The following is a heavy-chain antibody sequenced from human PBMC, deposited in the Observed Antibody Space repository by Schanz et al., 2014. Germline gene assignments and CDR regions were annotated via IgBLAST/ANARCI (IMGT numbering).Heavy chain of an antibody. J-gene: IGHJ4*02. V-gene: IGHV3-11*06. D-gene: IGHD1-26*01. CDR2: ISGSDNYI. Sequence: VQLVESGGGLFKPGGSLRLSCAASGFTFNDYYMNWIRQAPGKGLEWVSYISGSDNYINYADSVKGRFTISRDNAKNSLFLLMSSLRAEDSAVYYCARGARQYSGSYSPSDYWGQGTLVTVSS. CDR3: ARGARQYSGSYSPSDY. CDR1: GFTFNDYY.